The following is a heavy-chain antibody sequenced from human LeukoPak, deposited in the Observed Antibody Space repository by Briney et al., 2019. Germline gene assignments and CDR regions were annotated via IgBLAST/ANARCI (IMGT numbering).Heavy chain of an antibody. V-gene: IGHV4-4*07. CDR3: ARGGKYQAGMDV. J-gene: IGHJ6*02. Sequence: SETLSLTCAVSGGSISSYYWNWIRQPAGKGLEWIGRIYTSGNTNYNPSLKSRVAMSVDTSKNHFSLNLTSVTAAETAVYYCARGGKYQAGMDVWGQGTTVTVSS. CDR1: GGSISSYY. CDR2: IYTSGNT. D-gene: IGHD2-2*01.